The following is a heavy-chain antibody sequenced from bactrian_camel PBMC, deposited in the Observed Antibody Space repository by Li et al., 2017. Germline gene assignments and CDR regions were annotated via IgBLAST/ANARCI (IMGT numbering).Heavy chain of an antibody. V-gene: IGHV3S55*01. J-gene: IGHJ4*01. CDR3: AAEGYLSAVDCVEVMGRRPDH. CDR2: RDSVGMT. D-gene: IGHD3*01. Sequence: HVQLVESGGGSVQAGGSLRLSCAVSGHTYSTYCMAWFRQAPGKEREGVAARDSVGMTGYRNSVKGRFTISRDHAKNTLYLQMNNLRPEDSAMYYCAAEGYLSAVDCVEVMGRRPDHRGQGTQVTVS. CDR1: GHTYSTYC.